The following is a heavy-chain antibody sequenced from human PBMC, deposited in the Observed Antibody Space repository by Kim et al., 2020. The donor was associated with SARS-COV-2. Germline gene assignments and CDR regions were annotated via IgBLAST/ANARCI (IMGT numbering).Heavy chain of an antibody. D-gene: IGHD3-10*01. Sequence: GESLKISCKGSGYSFTSYWIGWVRQMPGKGLEWMGIIYPGDSDTRYSPSFQGQVTISADKSISTAYLQWSSLKASDTAMYYCAIHRDRVYYGSGSPFDIWGQGTMVTVSS. CDR2: IYPGDSDT. V-gene: IGHV5-51*01. CDR1: GYSFTSYW. CDR3: AIHRDRVYYGSGSPFDI. J-gene: IGHJ3*02.